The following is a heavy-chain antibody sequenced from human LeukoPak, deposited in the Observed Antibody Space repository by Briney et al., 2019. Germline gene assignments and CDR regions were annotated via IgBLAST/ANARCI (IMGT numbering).Heavy chain of an antibody. V-gene: IGHV1-18*01. D-gene: IGHD1-1*01. CDR3: ARDYDWNDPSNWFDP. CDR1: GYTFTSYG. J-gene: IGHJ5*02. Sequence: GASVKVSCKASGYTFTSYGISWVRQAPGQGLEWMGWISAYNGNTNYAQKLQGRVTMTTDTSTSTAYMELRSLRPDDTAVYYCARDYDWNDPSNWFDPWGQGTLVTVSS. CDR2: ISAYNGNT.